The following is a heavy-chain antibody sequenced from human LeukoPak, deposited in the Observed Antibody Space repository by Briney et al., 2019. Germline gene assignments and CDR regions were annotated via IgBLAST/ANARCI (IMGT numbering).Heavy chain of an antibody. Sequence: GGSLRLSCAASGFTFNNFAMSWVRQAPGKGLEWVSSISGSGGTTYYADSVKGRFTISRDNSRNTLYLQMSGLRAEDTAIYYCAKGLDTSGWYIFDYWGQGTLVTVSS. D-gene: IGHD6-19*01. CDR1: GFTFNNFA. J-gene: IGHJ4*02. CDR3: AKGLDTSGWYIFDY. CDR2: ISGSGGTT. V-gene: IGHV3-23*01.